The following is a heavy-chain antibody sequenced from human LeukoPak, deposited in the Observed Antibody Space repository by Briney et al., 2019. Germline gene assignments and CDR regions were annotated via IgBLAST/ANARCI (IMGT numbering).Heavy chain of an antibody. D-gene: IGHD3-22*01. V-gene: IGHV1-69*04. CDR2: IIPILGIA. J-gene: IGHJ4*02. CDR1: GGTFSSYA. CDR3: ARDGGYYDSSGYYNY. Sequence: SGKVSCKASGGTFSSYAISWVRQVPGQGLEWMGRIIPILGIANYAQKFQGRVTITADKSTSTAYMELSSLRSEDTAVYYCARDGGYYDSSGYYNYWGQGTLVTVSS.